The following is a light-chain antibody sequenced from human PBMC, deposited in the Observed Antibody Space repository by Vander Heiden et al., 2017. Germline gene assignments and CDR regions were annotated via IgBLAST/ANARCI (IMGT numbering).Light chain of an antibody. CDR3: NSRDSSGKVLL. V-gene: IGLV3-19*01. J-gene: IGLJ2*01. CDR1: SLRNNN. Sequence: SSDLTQDPAVSVALGQTVTITCKGNSLRNNNASWYQQKPGQAPLLVIYGKNKRPSGLPDRFSGSSSGNTASLTITGAQAEDAADYYCNSRDSSGKVLLFGAGTKLTVL. CDR2: GKN.